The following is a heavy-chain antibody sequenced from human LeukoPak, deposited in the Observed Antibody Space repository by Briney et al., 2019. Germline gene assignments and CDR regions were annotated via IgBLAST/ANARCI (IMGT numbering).Heavy chain of an antibody. J-gene: IGHJ4*02. CDR3: ARASISIAGPFDY. Sequence: SETLSLTCAVYGGSFSGYYWSCIRQPPGKGLEWIGEINHSGSTNYNPSLKSRVTISVDTSKNQFSLRLSSVTTADTAVYYCARASISIAGPFDYWGQGTLVTVSS. CDR1: GGSFSGYY. D-gene: IGHD6-13*01. CDR2: INHSGST. V-gene: IGHV4-34*01.